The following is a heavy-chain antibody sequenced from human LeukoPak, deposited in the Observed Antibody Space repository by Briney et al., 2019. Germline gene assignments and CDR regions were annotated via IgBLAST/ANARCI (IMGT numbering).Heavy chain of an antibody. J-gene: IGHJ5*02. CDR2: IYHSGST. CDR3: ARRSGETGTNWFDP. Sequence: SETLSLTCAVSGYSISSGYYWGWIRQPPGKGLEWIGSIYHSGSTYYNPSLKSRVTISLDTSKNQFSLELSSVTAADTAVYYCARRSGETGTNWFDPWGQGTLVTVSS. CDR1: GYSISSGYY. D-gene: IGHD3-10*01. V-gene: IGHV4-38-2*01.